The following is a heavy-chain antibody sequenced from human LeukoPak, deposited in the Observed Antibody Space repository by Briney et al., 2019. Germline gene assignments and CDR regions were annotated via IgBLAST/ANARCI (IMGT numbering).Heavy chain of an antibody. V-gene: IGHV3-23*01. CDR1: GFTFSTYV. J-gene: IGHJ4*02. CDR3: AKAAEDYGDYDY. CDR2: ISGSGVAT. D-gene: IGHD4-17*01. Sequence: GGSLRLSCAASGFTFSTYVMSWVRQAPGKGLERVSGISGSGVATHYADSVKGRFTISRDNSKNALYLQMNSLRAEDTAVYYWAKAAEDYGDYDYWGQGTLVTVSS.